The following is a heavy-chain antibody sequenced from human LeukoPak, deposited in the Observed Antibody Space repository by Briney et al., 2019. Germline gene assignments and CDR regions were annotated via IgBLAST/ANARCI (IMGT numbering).Heavy chain of an antibody. D-gene: IGHD6-13*01. Sequence: KPSETLSLTCTVSGGSISSCYWSWIRQPPGKGLEWIGYIYYSGSTNYNPSLKSRVTISVDTSKNQFSLNLSSVTAADTAVYYCARVGGSWNYYYGMDVWGQGTLVTVSS. CDR3: ARVGGSWNYYYGMDV. V-gene: IGHV4-59*01. CDR1: GGSISSCY. CDR2: IYYSGST. J-gene: IGHJ6*02.